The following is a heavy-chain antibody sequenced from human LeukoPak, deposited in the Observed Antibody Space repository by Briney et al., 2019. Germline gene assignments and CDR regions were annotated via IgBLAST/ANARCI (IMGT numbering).Heavy chain of an antibody. J-gene: IGHJ1*01. D-gene: IGHD3-22*01. V-gene: IGHV3-74*01. CDR1: GFSFSSYW. CDR2: IKSDGKT. Sequence: PGGSLRLSCAASGFSFSSYWMHWVRQAPGKGLVWVSRIKSDGKTNYADSVKGRFTISRDHAKNTVSLQMNSLRAEDTGVYYCARAPSEIGGYYPEYFRHWGQGTLVTVSS. CDR3: ARAPSEIGGYYPEYFRH.